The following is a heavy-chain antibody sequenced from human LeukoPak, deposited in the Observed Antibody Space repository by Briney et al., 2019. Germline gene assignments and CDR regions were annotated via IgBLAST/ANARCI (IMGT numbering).Heavy chain of an antibody. CDR2: ISGSGGST. V-gene: IGHV3-64*04. Sequence: PGGSLRLSCSASGFNFNSYAMHWVRQAPGKGLEWVSAISGSGGSTYYADSVKGRFTISRDNSKNTLYLQMNSLRAEDTAVYYCARVPEEQQLPRDYWGQGTLVTVSS. D-gene: IGHD6-13*01. J-gene: IGHJ4*02. CDR3: ARVPEEQQLPRDY. CDR1: GFNFNSYA.